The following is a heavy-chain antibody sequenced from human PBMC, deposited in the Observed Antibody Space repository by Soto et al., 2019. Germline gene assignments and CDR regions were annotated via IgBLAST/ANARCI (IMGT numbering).Heavy chain of an antibody. J-gene: IGHJ4*02. CDR3: AAGDSSGYYGG. CDR2: ITVGTGNT. CDR1: GFTFTSSS. V-gene: IGHV1-58*01. Sequence: SVKVSFKASGFTFTSSSVQWVRQARGQRLEWIGCITVGTGNTNYAQKFQERVTITKNTSTSTAYMELSNLRSEDTAVYYWAAGDSSGYYGGWGQGTQVTVSS. D-gene: IGHD3-22*01.